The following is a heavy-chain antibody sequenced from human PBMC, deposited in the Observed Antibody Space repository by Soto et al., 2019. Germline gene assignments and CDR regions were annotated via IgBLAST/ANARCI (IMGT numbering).Heavy chain of an antibody. J-gene: IGHJ6*03. CDR2: INHSGST. CDR3: ARDLAGFLDRPSYYYYYMDV. D-gene: IGHD3-3*01. CDR1: GGSFSGYY. V-gene: IGHV4-34*01. Sequence: SETLSLTCAVYGGSFSGYYWSWIRQPPGKGLEWIGEINHSGSTNYNPSLKSRVTISVDTSKNQFSLKLSSVTAADTAVYYCARDLAGFLDRPSYYYYYMDVWGKGTTVTVSS.